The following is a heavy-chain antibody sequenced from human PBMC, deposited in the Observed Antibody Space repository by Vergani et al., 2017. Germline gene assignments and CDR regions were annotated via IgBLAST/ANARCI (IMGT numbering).Heavy chain of an antibody. Sequence: QLQLQESGSGLVKPSQTLSLTCAVSGGSLSSGGYSWSWIRQPPGKGLEWIVYIYHSGSTYYNPSLKSRVTIAVYLAKNQFSLKLSSVTGADTAVYYCARVGDYYDSSGYYGYAFDIWGQGTMVTVSS. CDR2: IYHSGST. D-gene: IGHD3-22*01. CDR1: GGSLSSGGYS. CDR3: ARVGDYYDSSGYYGYAFDI. V-gene: IGHV4-30-2*01. J-gene: IGHJ3*02.